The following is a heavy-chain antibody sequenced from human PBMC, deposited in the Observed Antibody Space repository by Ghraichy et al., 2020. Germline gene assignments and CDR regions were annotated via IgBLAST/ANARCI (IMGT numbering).Heavy chain of an antibody. D-gene: IGHD6-13*01. CDR1: GFTVSNNY. Sequence: GGSLRLSCAASGFTVSNNYMSWVRQAPGKGLEWVSIIYSGGSTDYADSVKGRFTTSRDNSKNTLYLQMDSLRAEDTGVYYCARGEATAGTLLVYWGQGTLVTVSS. V-gene: IGHV3-66*01. CDR2: IYSGGST. J-gene: IGHJ4*02. CDR3: ARGEATAGTLLVY.